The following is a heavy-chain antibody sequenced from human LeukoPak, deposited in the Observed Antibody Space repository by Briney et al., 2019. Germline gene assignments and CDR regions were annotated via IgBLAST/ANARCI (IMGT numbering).Heavy chain of an antibody. J-gene: IGHJ5*02. CDR1: GFTFDDYA. D-gene: IGHD6-19*01. V-gene: IGHV3-9*01. CDR2: ISWDSGSI. CDR3: AKDHVSGWYSRRYNWFDP. Sequence: PGGSLRLSCAASGFTFDDYAMHWVRQAPGKGLEWVSGISWDSGSIGYADSVKGRFTISRDNAKNSLYLQMNSLRAEDTALYYCAKDHVSGWYSRRYNWFDPWGQGTLVTVSS.